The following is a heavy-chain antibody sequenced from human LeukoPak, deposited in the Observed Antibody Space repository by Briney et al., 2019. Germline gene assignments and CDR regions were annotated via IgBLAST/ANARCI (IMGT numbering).Heavy chain of an antibody. CDR3: TTRPGYQLLGSSYYYMDV. Sequence: GGSLRLSCAASGFTFSSYAMNWVRQAPGKGLEWVGHKSKTAGGTTDYSAPVKGRFIVSRDDSRNTLYLQMNSLKTDDTAVYYCTTRPGYQLLGSSYYYMDVWGAGTTVTVSS. CDR1: GFTFSSYA. V-gene: IGHV3-15*07. D-gene: IGHD2-2*01. CDR2: KSKTAGGTT. J-gene: IGHJ6*03.